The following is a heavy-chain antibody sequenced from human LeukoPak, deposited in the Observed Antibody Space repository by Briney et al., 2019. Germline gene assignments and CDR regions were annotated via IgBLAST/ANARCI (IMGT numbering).Heavy chain of an antibody. CDR2: IYYSGST. CDR3: ARQDATTVTILA. D-gene: IGHD4-17*01. V-gene: IGHV4-59*08. J-gene: IGHJ5*02. CDR1: GGSISSYY. Sequence: PSETLSLTCTVSGGSISSYYWSWIRQPPGKGLEWIGYIYYSGSTNYNPSLKSRVTMSVDTSKNQFSLKLSSVTAADTAVYYCARQDATTVTILAWGQGTLVTVSS.